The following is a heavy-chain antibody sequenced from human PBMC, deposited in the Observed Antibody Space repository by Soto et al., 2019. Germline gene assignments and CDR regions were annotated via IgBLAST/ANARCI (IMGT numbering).Heavy chain of an antibody. Sequence: GGSLRLSCAASGFTFSSYGMHWVRQAPGKGLEWVAVISYDGSNKYYADSVKGRFTISRDNSKNTLYLQMNSLRAEDTAVYYCAKGAISSGGEPSQLAPYGSGSSEFDYWGQGTLVTVSS. D-gene: IGHD3-10*01. CDR1: GFTFSSYG. V-gene: IGHV3-30*18. J-gene: IGHJ4*02. CDR2: ISYDGSNK. CDR3: AKGAISSGGEPSQLAPYGSGSSEFDY.